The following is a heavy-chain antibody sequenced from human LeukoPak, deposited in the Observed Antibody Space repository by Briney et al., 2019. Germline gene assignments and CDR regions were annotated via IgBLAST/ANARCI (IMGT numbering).Heavy chain of an antibody. CDR3: ARELFRRDYYLNYFDY. CDR1: GGSFSGYY. J-gene: IGHJ4*02. CDR2: INHSGST. Sequence: PSETLSLTCAVYGGSFSGYYWSWIRQPPGKGLEWIGEINHSGSTNYNPSLKSRVTISVDTSKNQFSLKLSSVTAADTAVYYCARELFRRDYYLNYFDYWGQGTLVTVSS. D-gene: IGHD4-17*01. V-gene: IGHV4-34*01.